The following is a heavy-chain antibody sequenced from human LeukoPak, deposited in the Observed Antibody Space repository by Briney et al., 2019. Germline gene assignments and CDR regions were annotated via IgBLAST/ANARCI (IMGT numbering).Heavy chain of an antibody. CDR3: ARGQQLAPFDP. V-gene: IGHV4-30-2*01. CDR1: GGSISSGGYS. Sequence: SETLSLTCAVSGGSISSGGYSWIWIRQPPGKGLEWIGYIYHSGSTYYNPSLKSRVTISVDRSKNQFSLKLSSVTAADTAVYYCARGQQLAPFDPWGQGTLVTVSS. CDR2: IYHSGST. D-gene: IGHD6-13*01. J-gene: IGHJ5*02.